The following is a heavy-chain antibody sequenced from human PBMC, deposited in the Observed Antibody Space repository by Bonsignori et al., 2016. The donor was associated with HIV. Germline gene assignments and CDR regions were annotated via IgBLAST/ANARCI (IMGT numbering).Heavy chain of an antibody. J-gene: IGHJ6*02. CDR1: GFSFSITW. Sequence: EVRLVESGGGLIKPGGSLRLSCAASGFSFSITWMSWVRQAPGKGLEWVGRIKSETDGGTTDYAAPLKGRFTISRDNSKDMLFLQMNSLKTEDSVVYYCTTDQVGFGMDVWGRGTTVIVSS. CDR2: IKSETDGGTT. CDR3: TTDQVGFGMDV. V-gene: IGHV3-15*01. D-gene: IGHD1-26*01.